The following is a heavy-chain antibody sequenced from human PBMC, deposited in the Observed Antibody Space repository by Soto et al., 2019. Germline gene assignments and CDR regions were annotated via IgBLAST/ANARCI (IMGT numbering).Heavy chain of an antibody. Sequence: GGSLRLSCAASGFTFSDYAMSWVRQAPGKGLEWVSSISSGGGSPYYADSVKGRFTISRNNSKNTLFLQMKSLRAEDTAVYYCAKGDGRIVPRHFDYWGQGTLVTVSS. D-gene: IGHD1-26*01. CDR3: AKGDGRIVPRHFDY. CDR2: ISSGGGSP. J-gene: IGHJ4*02. V-gene: IGHV3-23*01. CDR1: GFTFSDYA.